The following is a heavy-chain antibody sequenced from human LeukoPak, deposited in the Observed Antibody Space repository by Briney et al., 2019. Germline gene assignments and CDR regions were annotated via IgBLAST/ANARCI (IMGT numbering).Heavy chain of an antibody. D-gene: IGHD2-8*01. Sequence: GASVKASCKASGYTFTGYYMHWVRQAPGQGLEWMGRINPNSGGTNYAQKFQGRVTMTRDTSISTAYVELSRLRSDDTAVYYCARILGRNNGIPYYWGQGTLVTVSS. CDR2: INPNSGGT. V-gene: IGHV1-2*06. CDR3: ARILGRNNGIPYY. J-gene: IGHJ4*02. CDR1: GYTFTGYY.